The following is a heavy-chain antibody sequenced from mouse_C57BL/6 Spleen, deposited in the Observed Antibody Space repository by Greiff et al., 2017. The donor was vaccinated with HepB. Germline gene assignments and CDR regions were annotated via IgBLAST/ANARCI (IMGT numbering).Heavy chain of an antibody. J-gene: IGHJ3*01. V-gene: IGHV1-5*01. Sequence: EVQLQQSGTVLARPGASVKMSCKTSGYTFTSYWMHWVKQRPGQGLEWIGAIYPGNSDTSYNQKFKGKAKLTAVTSASTAYMALSSLTNEDSAVYYCTRAYGYDGAWFAYWGQGTLVTVSA. CDR3: TRAYGYDGAWFAY. D-gene: IGHD2-2*01. CDR1: GYTFTSYW. CDR2: IYPGNSDT.